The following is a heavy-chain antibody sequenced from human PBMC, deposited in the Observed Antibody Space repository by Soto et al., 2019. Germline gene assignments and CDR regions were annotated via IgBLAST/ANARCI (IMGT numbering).Heavy chain of an antibody. CDR1: GGSFTRKEW. D-gene: IGHD1-7*01. CDR2: IYRTGST. CDR3: ESRDPGTSVDD. Sequence: PXETLSLTFAVSGGSFTRKEWWTWVRQPPGQGLEWIGEIYRTGSTNYNPSLKSRVTISLDKSGNQFSLKVTSLTAADTAVYYCESRDPGTSVDDWGQGTLVTVSS. V-gene: IGHV4-4*02. J-gene: IGHJ4*02.